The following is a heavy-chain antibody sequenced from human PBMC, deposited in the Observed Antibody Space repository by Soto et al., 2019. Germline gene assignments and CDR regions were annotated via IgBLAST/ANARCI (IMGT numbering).Heavy chain of an antibody. CDR2: ISYDGSNK. V-gene: IGHV3-30-3*01. J-gene: IGHJ6*02. CDR1: GFTFSSYA. Sequence: QVQLVESGGGVVQPGRSLRLSCAAYGFTFSSYAMHWVRQAPGKGLEWVAVISYDGSNKYYADSVKGRFTISRDNSKNTLYLQMNSLRAEDTAVYYCARDIVQWLVQYYYYGMDVWGQGTTVTVSS. CDR3: ARDIVQWLVQYYYYGMDV. D-gene: IGHD6-19*01.